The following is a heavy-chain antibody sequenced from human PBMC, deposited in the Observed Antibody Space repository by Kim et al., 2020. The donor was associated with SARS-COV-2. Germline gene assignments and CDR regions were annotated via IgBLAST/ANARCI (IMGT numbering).Heavy chain of an antibody. CDR1: GGTFSSYA. J-gene: IGHJ6*02. CDR2: IIPIFGTA. Sequence: SVKVSCKASGGTFSSYAISWVRQAPGQGLEWMGGIIPIFGTANYAQKFQGRVTITADESTSTAYMELSSLRSEDTAVYYCARDSYYYDSSGYYSRFYYGMDVWGQGTTVTVSS. V-gene: IGHV1-69*13. CDR3: ARDSYYYDSSGYYSRFYYGMDV. D-gene: IGHD3-22*01.